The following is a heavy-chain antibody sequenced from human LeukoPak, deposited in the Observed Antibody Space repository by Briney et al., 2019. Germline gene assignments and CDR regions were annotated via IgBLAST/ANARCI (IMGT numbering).Heavy chain of an antibody. CDR2: IIPIFGTA. D-gene: IGHD1-26*01. CDR3: ARDRTDGGSYYFDY. CDR1: GYAFTSYA. Sequence: SVKVSCKASGYAFTSYAISWVRQAPGQGLEWMGGIIPIFGTANYAQKFQGRVTITADESTSTAYMELSSLRSEDTAVHYCARDRTDGGSYYFDYWGQGTLVTVSS. J-gene: IGHJ4*02. V-gene: IGHV1-69*13.